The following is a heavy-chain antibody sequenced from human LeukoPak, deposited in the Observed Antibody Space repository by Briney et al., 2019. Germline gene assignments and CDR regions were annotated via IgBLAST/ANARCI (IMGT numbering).Heavy chain of an antibody. J-gene: IGHJ4*02. CDR1: GFTFSSYS. D-gene: IGHD5-18*01. Sequence: PGGSLRLSCAASGFTFSSYSMNWVRQAPGKGREWVSSISSSSIYIYYADSVKGRFTISRDNAKNSLYLQMNSLRAEDTAVYYCARFLDTAMVNGYWGQGTLVTVSS. CDR2: ISSSSIYI. V-gene: IGHV3-21*01. CDR3: ARFLDTAMVNGY.